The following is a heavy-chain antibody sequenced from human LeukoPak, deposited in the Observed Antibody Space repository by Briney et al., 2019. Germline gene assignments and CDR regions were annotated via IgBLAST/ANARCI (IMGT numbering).Heavy chain of an antibody. CDR1: GYTFTGYY. Sequence: ASVKVSCKASGYTFTGYYMHWLRQAPGQGLEWMGRINPNSGGTNYAQKFQGRVTMTRDTSISTAYMELSRLRSDDTAVYYCARDFFNYGGNDWGQGTLVTVSS. D-gene: IGHD4-23*01. J-gene: IGHJ4*02. CDR2: INPNSGGT. V-gene: IGHV1-2*06. CDR3: ARDFFNYGGND.